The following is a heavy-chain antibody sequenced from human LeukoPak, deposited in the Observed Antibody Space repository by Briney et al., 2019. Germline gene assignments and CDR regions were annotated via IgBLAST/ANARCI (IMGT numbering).Heavy chain of an antibody. D-gene: IGHD4/OR15-4a*01. CDR2: IYHSGST. J-gene: IGHJ4*02. V-gene: IGHV4-4*02. Sequence: SGTLSLTCGVSGDFISSSNWWSWVRQPPGKGLEWIAEIYHSGSTNYNPSLKSRVPISVDKSKNQFSLKVTSVTAADTAVYYCARGRLWLDYWGQGTLVTVSS. CDR3: ARGRLWLDY. CDR1: GDFISSSNW.